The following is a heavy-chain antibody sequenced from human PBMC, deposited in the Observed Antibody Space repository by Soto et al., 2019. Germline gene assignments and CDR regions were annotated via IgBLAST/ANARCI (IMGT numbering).Heavy chain of an antibody. CDR2: IYPSDSDT. V-gene: IGHV5-51*01. D-gene: IGHD3-3*02. CDR1: GYNFAGYW. J-gene: IGHJ4*02. Sequence: GESLKISCKGSGYNFAGYWIAWVRQMPGKGLELMGIIYPSDSDTRYRPSFQGQVTISADKSISSAYLQWSSLRASDTAMYYGARGGVYTRTFAGWGQGTPVTVSS. CDR3: ARGGVYTRTFAG.